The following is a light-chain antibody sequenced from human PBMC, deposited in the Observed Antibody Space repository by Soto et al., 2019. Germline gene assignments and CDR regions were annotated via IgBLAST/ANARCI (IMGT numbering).Light chain of an antibody. Sequence: QAVLTQPPSVSGAPGQSVTISCTGSSSNIGAGYDVHWYQQLPGTAPKLLIYGNSNRPSGFRDRFSCSKFSTSASLAITGLQAEDEADYYCQSYDSSLSGYVFGTGTKVTVL. CDR1: SSNIGAGYD. V-gene: IGLV1-40*01. CDR2: GNS. CDR3: QSYDSSLSGYV. J-gene: IGLJ1*01.